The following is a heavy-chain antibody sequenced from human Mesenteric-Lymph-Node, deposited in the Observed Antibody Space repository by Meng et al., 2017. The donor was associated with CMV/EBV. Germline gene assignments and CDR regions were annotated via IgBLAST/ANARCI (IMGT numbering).Heavy chain of an antibody. CDR3: ARGPAGVGVEY. CDR1: GFAFDTYS. J-gene: IGHJ4*02. D-gene: IGHD6-13*01. CDR2: INSDGRST. Sequence: GESLKISCAASGFAFDTYSMNWVRQAPGKGLVWVSRINSDGRSTTYADSVRGRFTISRDNVKNTLHLQMNSLSVEDTAVYYCARGPAGVGVEYWGPGTLVTVSS. V-gene: IGHV3-74*01.